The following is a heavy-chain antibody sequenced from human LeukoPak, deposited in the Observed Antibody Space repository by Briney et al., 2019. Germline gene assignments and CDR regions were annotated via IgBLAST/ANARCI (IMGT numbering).Heavy chain of an antibody. CDR3: TKVYYGSGSYSHLDY. D-gene: IGHD3-10*01. V-gene: IGHV4-39*01. CDR2: MYYSGST. Sequence: SETLSLTCTVSGGSIGSTIYYWAWIRQPPGKGLEWIGSMYYSGSTYYKPSLKSRITISVDTSKNQFSLNLNSVTAADTAVYYCTKVYYGSGSYSHLDYWGQGTLVTVSS. CDR1: GGSIGSTIYY. J-gene: IGHJ4*02.